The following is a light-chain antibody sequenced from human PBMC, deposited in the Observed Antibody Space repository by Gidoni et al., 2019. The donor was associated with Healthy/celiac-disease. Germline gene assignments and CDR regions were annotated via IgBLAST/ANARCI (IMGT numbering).Light chain of an antibody. Sequence: SYELTQPPSVSVSPGQTASITCSGDKLGDKYACWYQQKPGQSPVLVIYQDSKRPSGIPERFSGSNSGNTATLTISGTQAMDEADYYCQAWVAGVYVFGTGTKVTVL. CDR1: KLGDKY. V-gene: IGLV3-1*01. CDR3: QAWVAGVYV. CDR2: QDS. J-gene: IGLJ1*01.